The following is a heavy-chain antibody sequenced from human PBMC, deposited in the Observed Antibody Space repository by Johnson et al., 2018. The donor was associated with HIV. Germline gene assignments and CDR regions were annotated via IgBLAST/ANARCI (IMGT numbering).Heavy chain of an antibody. Sequence: EVQLVESGGGVIRPGGSLRLSCAASGFTFDDYGVSWVRQAPGKGLEWVSGINWNGDSTDYADSVKGRFTISRDNAKNSLFLQMNSLRAEDTAVYYCARDDLGNPFSSYDAFDIWGQGTMVTVSS. CDR1: GFTFDDYG. CDR2: INWNGDST. J-gene: IGHJ3*02. D-gene: IGHD6-13*01. V-gene: IGHV3-20*04. CDR3: ARDDLGNPFSSYDAFDI.